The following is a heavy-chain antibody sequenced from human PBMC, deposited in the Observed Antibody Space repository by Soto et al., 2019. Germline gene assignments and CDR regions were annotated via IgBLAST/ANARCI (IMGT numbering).Heavy chain of an antibody. CDR3: ASSVAARPLQLVDY. Sequence: NPSYSTSLTRAVYGGSVWVYDWSGIRQPPGKGLEWIGEINHSGSTNYNPSLKSRVTISVDTSKNQFSLKLSSVTAADTAVYYCASSVAARPLQLVDYWGQATLVTVSS. D-gene: IGHD6-6*01. CDR2: INHSGST. V-gene: IGHV4-34*01. CDR1: GGSVWVYD. J-gene: IGHJ4*02.